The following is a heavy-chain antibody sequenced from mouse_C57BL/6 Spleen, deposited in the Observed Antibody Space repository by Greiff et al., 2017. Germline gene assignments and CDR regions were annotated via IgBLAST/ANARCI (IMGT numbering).Heavy chain of an antibody. CDR2: ISDGGSYT. Sequence: VESGGGLVKPGGSLKLSCAASGFTFSSYAMSWVRQTPEKRLEWVATISDGGSYTYYPDNVKGRFTISRDNAKNNLYLQMSHLKSEDTAMYYCARIGDLFDYWGQGTTLTVSS. CDR3: ARIGDLFDY. CDR1: GFTFSSYA. D-gene: IGHD2-14*01. V-gene: IGHV5-4*01. J-gene: IGHJ2*01.